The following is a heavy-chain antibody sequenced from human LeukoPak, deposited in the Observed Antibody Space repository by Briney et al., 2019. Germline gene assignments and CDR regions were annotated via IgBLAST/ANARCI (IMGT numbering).Heavy chain of an antibody. V-gene: IGHV1-2*02. CDR1: GYTFTGYY. J-gene: IGHJ4*02. CDR2: INPNSGGT. D-gene: IGHD5-18*01. Sequence: GASVKVSCKASGYTFTGYYMHWVRQARGQGLEWMGSINPNSGGTNYAQKFQGRVTMTRDTSISTAYMELSRLRSDDTAVYYCARSGYSYGYEPDYWGQGTLVTVSS. CDR3: ARSGYSYGYEPDY.